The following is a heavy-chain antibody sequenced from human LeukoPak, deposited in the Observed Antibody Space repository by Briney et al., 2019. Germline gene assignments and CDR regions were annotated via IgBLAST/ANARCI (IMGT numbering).Heavy chain of an antibody. CDR3: ARGNGIAAADIQASIGSWFDR. CDR1: GGSFSGYY. Sequence: PSETLALTCAVYGGSFSGYYWSWIRQPPGKGLEWIGEINHSGSTNYNPSLKSRVTISVDTSKNQFSRKLSSVTDADTAVYYCARGNGIAAADIQASIGSWFDRLGQGTLVSVRS. D-gene: IGHD6-13*01. J-gene: IGHJ5*02. V-gene: IGHV4-34*01. CDR2: INHSGST.